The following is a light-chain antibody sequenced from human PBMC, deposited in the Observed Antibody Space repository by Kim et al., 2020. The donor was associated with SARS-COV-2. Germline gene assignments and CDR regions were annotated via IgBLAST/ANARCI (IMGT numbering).Light chain of an antibody. J-gene: IGKJ2*01. V-gene: IGKV1-27*01. Sequence: SASVGDRVTITCRASQAIRKYVAWYHQKPGKVPKLLIYAVSTLQSGVPSRFSGGGSGTDFTLTIRGLQPEDVATYYCQTYDTVPYNFGQGTKLEI. CDR2: AVS. CDR1: QAIRKY. CDR3: QTYDTVPYN.